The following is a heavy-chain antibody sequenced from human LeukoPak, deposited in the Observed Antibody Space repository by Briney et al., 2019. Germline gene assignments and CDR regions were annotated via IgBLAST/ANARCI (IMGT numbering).Heavy chain of an antibody. D-gene: IGHD1-1*01. Sequence: GGSLRLSCAASGFTFSSYSMNWVRQAPGKGLEWVANINRDGSDKYYLNSVKGRFTISRDNAKNSLYLQMNSLRAEDSALYYCATETTGDFDYWGLGTLVTVSS. J-gene: IGHJ4*02. CDR2: INRDGSDK. V-gene: IGHV3-7*01. CDR3: ATETTGDFDY. CDR1: GFTFSSYS.